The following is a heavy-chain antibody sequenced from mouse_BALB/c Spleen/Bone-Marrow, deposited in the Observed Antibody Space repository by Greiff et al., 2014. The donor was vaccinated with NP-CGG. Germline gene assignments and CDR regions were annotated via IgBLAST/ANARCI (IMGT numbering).Heavy chain of an antibody. Sequence: VQLQQPGAELVKPGASVKLSCPASGFNIKDTYMHWVKQRPEQGLEWIGRIDPANGNTKYDPKFQGKATITADTSSNTAYLQLSSLTSEDTAVYYCASYYYGHYFDYWGQGTTLTVSS. J-gene: IGHJ2*01. CDR3: ASYYYGHYFDY. CDR1: GFNIKDTY. CDR2: IDPANGNT. D-gene: IGHD1-1*01. V-gene: IGHV14-3*02.